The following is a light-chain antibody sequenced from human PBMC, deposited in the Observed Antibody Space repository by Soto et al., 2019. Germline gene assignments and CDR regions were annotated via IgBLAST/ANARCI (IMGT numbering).Light chain of an antibody. V-gene: IGKV1-39*01. J-gene: IGKJ2*01. CDR3: QQSYSTPPYT. CDR2: AAS. CDR1: QSINSY. Sequence: DIQMTQSPSSLSASVGDRVTITCRASQSINSYLNWYQQTPGKAPKLLIYAASNLHSGVPARFSGTGSGTDFTLTISRLQPEDFATYYCQQSYSTPPYTVGQGTKVEIK.